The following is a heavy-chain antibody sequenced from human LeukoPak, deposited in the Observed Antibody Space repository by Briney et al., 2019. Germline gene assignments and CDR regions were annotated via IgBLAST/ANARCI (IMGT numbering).Heavy chain of an antibody. J-gene: IGHJ4*02. CDR3: ARGIGASNTVCDY. V-gene: IGHV3-33*01. CDR2: TWYDGNNK. CDR1: GFTFSSYA. D-gene: IGHD4-11*01. Sequence: PGGSLRLSCAASGFTFSSYAMHWVRQAPGKGLEWVALTWYDGNNKYYADSVKGRLTISRDNSKNMLYLQMNSLRAEDTAVYYCARGIGASNTVCDYWGQGTLVTVSS.